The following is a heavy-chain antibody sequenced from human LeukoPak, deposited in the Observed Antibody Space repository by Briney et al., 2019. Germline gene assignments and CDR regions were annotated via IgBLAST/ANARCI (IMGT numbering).Heavy chain of an antibody. V-gene: IGHV4-38-2*02. Sequence: SETLSLTCTVSGYSISSGYYWGWIRQPPGKGLEWIGSIYHSGSTYYNPSLKSRVTISVDTSKNQFSLKLRSVTAADTAVYYCARTTEGYCRGRSCYSYYYYMDVWGKGTTVTVSS. CDR1: GYSISSGYY. CDR2: IYHSGST. D-gene: IGHD2-15*01. CDR3: ARTTEGYCRGRSCYSYYYYMDV. J-gene: IGHJ6*03.